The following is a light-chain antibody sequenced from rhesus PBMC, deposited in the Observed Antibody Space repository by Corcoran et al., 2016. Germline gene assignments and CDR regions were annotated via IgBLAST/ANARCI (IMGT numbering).Light chain of an antibody. V-gene: IGKV1-28*01. CDR2: AAS. J-gene: IGKJ4*01. Sequence: DIQMTQSPSSLSASVGDTVTITCRASQGISSYLSWFQQKPGKAPKLLIYAASTLESGVPSRFSGSGSETEFTLTIRSLQPEDFAAYYCLQHNTYPPTFSGGTKVEIE. CDR3: LQHNTYPPT. CDR1: QGISSY.